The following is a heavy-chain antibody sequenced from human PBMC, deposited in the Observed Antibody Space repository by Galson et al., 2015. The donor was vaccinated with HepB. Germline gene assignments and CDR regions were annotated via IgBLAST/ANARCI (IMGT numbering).Heavy chain of an antibody. V-gene: IGHV4-28*03. D-gene: IGHD1-26*01. J-gene: IGHJ4*02. Sequence: SETLSLTCAVSGYSISSSNWWGWIRQPPGKGLEWIGYIYYSGSTYYNPSLKSRVTMSVDTSKNQFSLKLSSVTAADTAVYYCARGEYSGSYLRVHYFDYWGQGTLVTVSS. CDR2: IYYSGST. CDR3: ARGEYSGSYLRVHYFDY. CDR1: GYSISSSNW.